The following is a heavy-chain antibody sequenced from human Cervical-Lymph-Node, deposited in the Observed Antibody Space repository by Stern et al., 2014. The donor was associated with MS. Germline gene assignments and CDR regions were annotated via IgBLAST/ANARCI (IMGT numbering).Heavy chain of an antibody. CDR2: ISAKNGYT. J-gene: IGHJ4*02. Sequence: QLVQSGPEVKKPGASVNVSCKASGYTFANYGVTWVRQVPGQGLEWMGWISAKNGYTKYAPLFQDRVTMITDSSTSTAYMELRKLRSDDTAVYFCARVTVAVSGDYWGQGTLVTVSS. CDR1: GYTFANYG. CDR3: ARVTVAVSGDY. V-gene: IGHV1-18*01. D-gene: IGHD6-19*01.